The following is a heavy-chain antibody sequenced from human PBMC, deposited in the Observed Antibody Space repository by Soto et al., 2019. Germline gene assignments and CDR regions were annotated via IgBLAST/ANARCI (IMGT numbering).Heavy chain of an antibody. J-gene: IGHJ3*02. CDR3: ARDKNEYCSGGSCNDAFDI. CDR2: IWYDGSNK. D-gene: IGHD2-15*01. Sequence: GGSLRLSCAASGFTFSSYGMHWVRQAPCKGLEWVAVIWYDGSNKYYADSVKGRFTISRDNSKNTLYRQMNSLRAEDTAVYYWARDKNEYCSGGSCNDAFDIWGQGTMVTVSS. CDR1: GFTFSSYG. V-gene: IGHV3-33*01.